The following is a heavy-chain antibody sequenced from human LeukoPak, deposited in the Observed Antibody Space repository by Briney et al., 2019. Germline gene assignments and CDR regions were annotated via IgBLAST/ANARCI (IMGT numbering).Heavy chain of an antibody. Sequence: GGSLRLSCAASGFTFSSYAMSWVRQAPGKGLEWVSAISGSGGSTYYADSVKGRFTISRDNSKNTLYLQMNSLRAEDTAVYYCAKDGPHYYDSSGYTDYWGQGTLVTVSS. CDR1: GFTFSSYA. V-gene: IGHV3-23*01. J-gene: IGHJ4*02. D-gene: IGHD3-22*01. CDR3: AKDGPHYYDSSGYTDY. CDR2: ISGSGGST.